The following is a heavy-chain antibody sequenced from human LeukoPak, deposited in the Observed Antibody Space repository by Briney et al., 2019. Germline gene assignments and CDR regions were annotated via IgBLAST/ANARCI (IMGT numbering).Heavy chain of an antibody. J-gene: IGHJ4*02. CDR3: ARDPTNTSGRYAYFDY. CDR2: ISGYNGDT. V-gene: IGHV1-18*01. Sequence: ASVKVSCKASGYTLKNYGITWVRQAPGQGLEWMGWISGYNGDTNYAQKFQGRVTLTTDTSTSTAYMELRSLRSDDTAVYYCARDPTNTSGRYAYFDYWGQGTLVTVSS. CDR1: GYTLKNYG. D-gene: IGHD6-19*01.